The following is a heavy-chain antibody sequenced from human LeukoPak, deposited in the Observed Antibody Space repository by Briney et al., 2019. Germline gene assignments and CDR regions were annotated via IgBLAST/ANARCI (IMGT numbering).Heavy chain of an antibody. Sequence: ASVKVSCKASGYTFTTYGITWVRQAPGQGLEWMGWISASNGNANYAQNLQGRVTMTTDTSTGTAYIELRSLRSDDTAVYYCARDGNSSPDYWGQGTLVTVSS. CDR2: ISASNGNA. V-gene: IGHV1-18*01. CDR3: ARDGNSSPDY. D-gene: IGHD6-6*01. CDR1: GYTFTTYG. J-gene: IGHJ4*02.